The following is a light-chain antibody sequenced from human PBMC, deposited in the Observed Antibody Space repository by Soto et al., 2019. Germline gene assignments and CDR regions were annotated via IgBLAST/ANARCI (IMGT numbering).Light chain of an antibody. Sequence: QSVLTQSPSASASLGASVKFTCTLSSGHSSYAIAWHQQQPEKGPRHLMNLNSDGSHNKGDGIPDRFSGSSSGAERYLTISSLQSEDEADYYCQTWGTGIQVFGGGTKLTVL. CDR3: QTWGTGIQV. CDR2: LNSDGSH. V-gene: IGLV4-69*01. J-gene: IGLJ2*01. CDR1: SGHSSYA.